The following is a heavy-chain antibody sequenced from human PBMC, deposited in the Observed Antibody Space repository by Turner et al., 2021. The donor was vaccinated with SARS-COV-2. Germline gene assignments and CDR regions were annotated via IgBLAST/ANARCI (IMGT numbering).Heavy chain of an antibody. J-gene: IGHJ5*02. V-gene: IGHV4-59*01. CDR1: GDSINSYY. Sequence: QVQLQESGPGLVKPSETLSLNCTVSGDSINSYYWSWIRQSPGKGLEWIGYIFYSGSTNYNPSLNSRGNISGETAKNQLSLHLTSVTAADTAIYFCARGAYASGTLNRFDAWGQGTLVTVSS. CDR3: ARGAYASGTLNRFDA. D-gene: IGHD3-10*01. CDR2: IFYSGST.